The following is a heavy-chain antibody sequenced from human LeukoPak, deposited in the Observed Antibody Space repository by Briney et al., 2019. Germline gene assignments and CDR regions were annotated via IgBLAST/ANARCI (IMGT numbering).Heavy chain of an antibody. CDR2: ISTSSTSI. D-gene: IGHD2-2*01. Sequence: GGSLRLSCAASGFTFTTYSLNWVRQAPGKGLEWVSYISTSSTSIYFADSVKGRFTISRDNAKNSLYLQMSSLRVEDTAVYYCVKDSRSWAFDIWGQGTMVTVSS. CDR1: GFTFTTYS. V-gene: IGHV3-48*04. J-gene: IGHJ3*02. CDR3: VKDSRSWAFDI.